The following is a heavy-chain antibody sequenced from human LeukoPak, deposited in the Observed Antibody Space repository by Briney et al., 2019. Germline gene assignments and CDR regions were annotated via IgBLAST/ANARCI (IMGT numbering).Heavy chain of an antibody. D-gene: IGHD3-22*01. V-gene: IGHV1-18*04. CDR1: GYTFTHYG. CDR2: ISTYNGDT. Sequence: ASVMVSCKASGYTFTHYGINWVRQAPGQGLEWMGWISTYNGDTQYAEKFQGRVTMIRDTPTSTAYMELRSLRSDDTAVYYCASDRTRAYYDSSGCDSWGQGTLVTVSS. CDR3: ASDRTRAYYDSSGCDS. J-gene: IGHJ5*01.